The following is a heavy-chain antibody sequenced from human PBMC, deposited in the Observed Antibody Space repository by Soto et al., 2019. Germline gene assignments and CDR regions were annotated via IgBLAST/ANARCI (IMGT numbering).Heavy chain of an antibody. J-gene: IGHJ3*02. CDR3: ARPSSGFAAFDI. V-gene: IGHV5-51*01. CDR1: GYSFTSYW. Sequence: GESLKISCKVSGYSFTSYWIAWVRQMPGKGLEWMGIIYPDDSDTRYSPSFQGQVTISADKSISTDFLQWSSLRASDTAMYYCARPSSGFAAFDIWGQGTMVTVSS. CDR2: IYPDDSDT. D-gene: IGHD3-22*01.